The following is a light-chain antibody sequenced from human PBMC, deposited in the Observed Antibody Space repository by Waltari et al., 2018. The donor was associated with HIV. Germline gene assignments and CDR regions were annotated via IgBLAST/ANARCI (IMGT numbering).Light chain of an antibody. Sequence: EIVMTQSPATLSVSPGERATLSCRASQSVSSNLAWYQQRPGQAPRLLIFGASTRATGIPARFSGNGSGTEFTLTISSLQSEDFAVYYCQQYNNWPPDFGGGTKVEIK. CDR2: GAS. CDR1: QSVSSN. V-gene: IGKV3-15*01. J-gene: IGKJ4*01. CDR3: QQYNNWPPD.